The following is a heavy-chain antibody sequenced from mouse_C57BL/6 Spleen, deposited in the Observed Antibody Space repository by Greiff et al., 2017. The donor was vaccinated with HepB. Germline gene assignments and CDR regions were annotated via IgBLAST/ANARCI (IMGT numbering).Heavy chain of an antibody. Sequence: VKLQQSGPELVKPGASVKISCKASGYAFSSSWMNWVKQRPGKGLEWIGRIYPGDGDTNYNGKFKGKSTLTADKSSSTAYMQLSSLTSEDSAVYFCARSDYDYDEYYFDYWGQGTTLTVSS. V-gene: IGHV1-82*01. D-gene: IGHD2-4*01. CDR1: GYAFSSSW. CDR3: ARSDYDYDEYYFDY. CDR2: IYPGDGDT. J-gene: IGHJ2*01.